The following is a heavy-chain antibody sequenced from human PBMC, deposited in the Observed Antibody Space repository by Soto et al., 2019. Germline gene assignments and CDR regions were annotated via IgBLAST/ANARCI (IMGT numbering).Heavy chain of an antibody. CDR1: GFTFSSYA. CDR3: ARDRISETGTIDY. CDR2: ISYDGSNK. Sequence: QVQLVESGGGVVQPGRSLRLSCAASGFTFSSYAMHWVRQAPGKGLEWVAVISYDGSNKYYAASVKGRFTISRDNSKNTMYLQMNSLRAENTAVYYCARDRISETGTIDYWGQGTLVIVCS. J-gene: IGHJ4*02. D-gene: IGHD1-1*01. V-gene: IGHV3-30-3*01.